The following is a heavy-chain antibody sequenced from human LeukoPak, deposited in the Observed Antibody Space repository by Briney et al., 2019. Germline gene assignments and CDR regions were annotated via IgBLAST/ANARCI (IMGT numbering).Heavy chain of an antibody. Sequence: PSETLPLTCAVYGESFSGYYWSWIRQPPGKGLEWIGEINHSGSTNYNPSLKSRVTISVDTSKNQFSLNLSSVTAADTAVYYCARGPGLLWFGELFHYFDYWGQGTLVTVSS. D-gene: IGHD3-10*01. CDR3: ARGPGLLWFGELFHYFDY. J-gene: IGHJ4*02. CDR2: INHSGST. CDR1: GESFSGYY. V-gene: IGHV4-34*01.